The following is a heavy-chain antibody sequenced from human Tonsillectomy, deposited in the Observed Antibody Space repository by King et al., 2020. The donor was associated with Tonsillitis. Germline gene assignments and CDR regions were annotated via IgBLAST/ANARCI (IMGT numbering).Heavy chain of an antibody. CDR3: ARAXXSGGXXDYGXDV. V-gene: IGHV4-30-2*01. CDR1: GGSLSSGGYS. J-gene: IGHJ6*02. CDR2: ILHSGSS. Sequence: LQLQESDSRLVKPSQTLSLTCAVSGGSLSSGGYSWSWIRQPPGKGLEWIGYILHSGSSYSNPSLKSRVTISVNRSKNQFSLKLSSLTAADTAVYYCARAXXSGGXXDYGXDVWXXGTTVTVXS.